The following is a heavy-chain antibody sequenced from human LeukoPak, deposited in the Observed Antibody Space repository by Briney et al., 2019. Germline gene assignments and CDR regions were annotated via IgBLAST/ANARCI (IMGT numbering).Heavy chain of an antibody. D-gene: IGHD3-10*01. Sequence: PGGSLRLSCAASGFTFSSYDMHWVRQATGKDLEWVSAISGSGGNTYYADSVKGRFTISRDNSKNTLYLQMNSLRAEDTAVYYCAKDRRAGSYDYWGQGTLVTVSS. CDR2: ISGSGGNT. CDR1: GFTFSSYD. J-gene: IGHJ4*02. V-gene: IGHV3-23*01. CDR3: AKDRRAGSYDY.